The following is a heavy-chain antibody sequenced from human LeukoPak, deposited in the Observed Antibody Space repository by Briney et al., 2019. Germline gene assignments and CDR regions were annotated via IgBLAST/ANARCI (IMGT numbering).Heavy chain of an antibody. CDR2: IKQDGSQK. CDR1: GFTFSNYW. V-gene: IGHV3-7*01. Sequence: GESLKISFAASGFTFSNYWMTWVRQAPGKGLEWVANIKQDGSQKYYVDSVKGRFTISRDNAKISSYLQMNSLRAEDTAVYYCARIGYSSSSLDYWGQGTLVTVSS. D-gene: IGHD6-6*01. J-gene: IGHJ4*02. CDR3: ARIGYSSSSLDY.